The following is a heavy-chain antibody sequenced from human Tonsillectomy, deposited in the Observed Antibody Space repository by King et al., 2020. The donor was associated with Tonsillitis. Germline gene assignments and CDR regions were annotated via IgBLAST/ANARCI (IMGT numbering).Heavy chain of an antibody. J-gene: IGHJ6*02. CDR3: AKDMGNFGSAKIYYFYGMDV. V-gene: IGHV3-9*01. Sequence: VQLVESGGDLVQPGRSLRLSCAASGFTFKDYAMNWVRQAPGKGLEWVAVISWNSGRIGYADSVKGRFTISRDNAKNSLYLQMNSLRAEDTAVHYCAKDMGNFGSAKIYYFYGMDVWDQGTTVSVSS. CDR1: GFTFKDYA. D-gene: IGHD3-10*01. CDR2: ISWNSGRI.